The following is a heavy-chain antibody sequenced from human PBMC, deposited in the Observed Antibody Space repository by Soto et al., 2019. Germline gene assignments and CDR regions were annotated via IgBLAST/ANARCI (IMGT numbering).Heavy chain of an antibody. CDR1: GYTFTGYY. V-gene: IGHV1-2*04. J-gene: IGHJ5*02. CDR3: ARDNYDFWSGYYSEANWFDP. D-gene: IGHD3-3*01. Sequence: ASVKVSCKASGYTFTGYYMHWVRQAPGQGLEWMGWTNPNSGGTNYAQKFQGWVTMTRDTSISTAYMELSRLRSDDTAVYYCARDNYDFWSGYYSEANWFDPWGQGTLVTVSS. CDR2: TNPNSGGT.